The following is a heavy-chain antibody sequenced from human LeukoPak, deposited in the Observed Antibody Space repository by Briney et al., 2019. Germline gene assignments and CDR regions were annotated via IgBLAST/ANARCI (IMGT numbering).Heavy chain of an antibody. CDR1: AITISRSS. CDR3: TRGTVPGLATTYGTYFDS. CDR2: ISYDGTNK. D-gene: IGHD5-12*01. J-gene: IGHJ4*02. Sequence: GGSLRLTCAASAITISRSSMHWVRQAPGKGLEWVAIISYDGTNKYYLDSVKGRFTISRDNSKNTLYLQMDSLRAEDTAVYYCTRGTVPGLATTYGTYFDSWGQGTLVTVSS. V-gene: IGHV3-30*04.